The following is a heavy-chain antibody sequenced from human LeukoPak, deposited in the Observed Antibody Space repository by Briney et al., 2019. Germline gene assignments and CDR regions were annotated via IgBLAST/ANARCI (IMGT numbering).Heavy chain of an antibody. CDR2: ISSSGEST. J-gene: IGHJ4*02. Sequence: GGSLRLSCVASGFTFSNYAMSWVRQAPGKGLEWVSAISSSGESTYYTDYLRGRFSISRDNAKNSLYLQMNSLRAEDTAVYYCARGGTYQPLLGYWGQGTLVTVSS. CDR1: GFTFSNYA. V-gene: IGHV3-23*01. D-gene: IGHD2-2*01. CDR3: ARGGTYQPLLGY.